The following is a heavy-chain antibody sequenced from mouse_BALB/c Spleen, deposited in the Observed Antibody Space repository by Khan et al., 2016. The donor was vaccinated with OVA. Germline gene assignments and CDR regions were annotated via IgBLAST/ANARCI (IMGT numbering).Heavy chain of an antibody. CDR2: IDPFNGGT. Sequence: VQLKQSGPELMKPGASVKISCKASGYSFTNYYIHWVKQSHGQSLEWIGYIDPFNGGTTYNQKFKGTATLTVDKSSSTAYMHLSSLASEDSAVYDCTRLGTTGWFTYWGQGTLVTVSA. D-gene: IGHD2-13*01. CDR3: TRLGTTGWFTY. CDR1: GYSFTNYY. J-gene: IGHJ3*01. V-gene: IGHV1S135*01.